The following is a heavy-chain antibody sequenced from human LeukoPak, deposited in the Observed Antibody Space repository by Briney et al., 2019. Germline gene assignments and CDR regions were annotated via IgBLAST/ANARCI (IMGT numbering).Heavy chain of an antibody. J-gene: IGHJ4*02. CDR3: ARDQEGFDY. V-gene: IGHV1-46*01. CDR2: IYPRDGST. Sequence: VASVTVSCKASGYTFTNNYLHWVRQAPGQGLEWMGMIYPRDGSTSYAQNFQGRVTVTRGTSTTTVHMELRGLRSEDTAVYYCARDQEGFDYWGQGTVVTVSS. CDR1: GYTFTNNY.